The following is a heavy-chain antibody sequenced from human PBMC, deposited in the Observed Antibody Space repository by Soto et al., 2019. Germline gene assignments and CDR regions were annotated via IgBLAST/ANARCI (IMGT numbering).Heavy chain of an antibody. CDR1: GGTFSSYA. J-gene: IGHJ3*02. Sequence: QVQLVQSGAEVKKPGSSVKVSCKASGGTFSSYAISWVRQAAGQGLEWMGGIIPIFGTANYSQKFQGRVTXTXDXXTSTAYMELSSLRSEDTAVYYCARSIAAAHDAFDIWGQGTMVTVSS. CDR2: IIPIFGTA. V-gene: IGHV1-69*05. CDR3: ARSIAAAHDAFDI. D-gene: IGHD6-13*01.